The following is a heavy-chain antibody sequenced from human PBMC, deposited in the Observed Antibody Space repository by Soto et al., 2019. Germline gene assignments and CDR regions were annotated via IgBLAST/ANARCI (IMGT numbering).Heavy chain of an antibody. Sequence: PGGSLRLSCAASGFTFNNDGMHWVRQAPGKGLEWVAVISNDGSNKYYADSVKGRLTTSRDNSKNTLYLQMSSLKAEDTAVHYCAKQLGYCSSTSCRDYYYGMDVWGQGTTVTVSS. D-gene: IGHD2-2*01. CDR3: AKQLGYCSSTSCRDYYYGMDV. CDR2: ISNDGSNK. CDR1: GFTFNNDG. V-gene: IGHV3-30*18. J-gene: IGHJ6*02.